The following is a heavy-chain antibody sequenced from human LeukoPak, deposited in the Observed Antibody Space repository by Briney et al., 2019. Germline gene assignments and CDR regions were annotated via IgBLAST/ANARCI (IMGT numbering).Heavy chain of an antibody. J-gene: IGHJ4*02. V-gene: IGHV1-69*13. CDR2: IIPIFDTA. D-gene: IGHD2-21*01. CDR1: GYNFINYA. CDR3: ARDLLGSHTSYSSGAWDS. Sequence: ASVKVSCKTSGYNFINYAISWVRQAPGQGLEWMGGIIPIFDTADYAQKFQGRLTITADESTSTAYMELSSLRAEDTAVYYCARDLLGSHTSYSSGAWDSWGQGTLVTVSS.